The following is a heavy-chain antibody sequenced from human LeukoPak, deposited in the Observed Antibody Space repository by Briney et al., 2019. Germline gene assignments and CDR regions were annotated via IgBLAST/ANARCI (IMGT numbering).Heavy chain of an antibody. CDR3: ARTLPNWFDP. J-gene: IGHJ5*02. Sequence: GESLKISCKGSGFSFTDYWIAWVRHVPGKGLEWMGIIYPRDSDTRYSPSFQGQVTISADKSISTAYLQWSSLKASDTAMYYCARTLPNWFDPWGQGTLVTVSS. CDR2: IYPRDSDT. V-gene: IGHV5-51*01. CDR1: GFSFTDYW. D-gene: IGHD1-26*01.